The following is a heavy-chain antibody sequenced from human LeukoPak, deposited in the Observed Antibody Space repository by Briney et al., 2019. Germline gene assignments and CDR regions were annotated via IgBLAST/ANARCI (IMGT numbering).Heavy chain of an antibody. CDR1: GVTFSSYV. V-gene: IGHV3-23*01. Sequence: GGSLRLSCEASGVTFSSYVMSWVRQAPGKGPEWVSGISGSGGGTYYADSVKGRFTISRDNSKNTLYLQMNSLRAEDTAVYYCAKDDYGDTDYWGQGTLVTVSS. J-gene: IGHJ4*02. CDR2: ISGSGGGT. D-gene: IGHD4-17*01. CDR3: AKDDYGDTDY.